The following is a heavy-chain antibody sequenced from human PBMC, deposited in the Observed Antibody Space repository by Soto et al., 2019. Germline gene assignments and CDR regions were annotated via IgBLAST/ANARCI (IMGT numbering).Heavy chain of an antibody. D-gene: IGHD2-8*01. CDR1: GYRFTSYA. CDR2: INAGNGNT. CDR3: ARQAEGCYNYGD. J-gene: IGHJ1*01. V-gene: IGHV1-3*01. Sequence: ASVKVSCKASGYRFTSYAMHWGRQAPGQRLEWMGWINAGNGNTKYSQKFQGRVTITRDTSASTAYMELSSLRSEDTAVYYCARQAEGCYNYGDWRQGNLLTVPS.